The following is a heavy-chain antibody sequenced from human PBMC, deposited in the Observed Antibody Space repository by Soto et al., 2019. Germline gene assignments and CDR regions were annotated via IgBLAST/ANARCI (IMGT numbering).Heavy chain of an antibody. CDR3: ARGRPATNGAFDI. V-gene: IGHV4-4*02. J-gene: IGHJ3*02. Sequence: SETLSLTCAVSGGSISSSNWWSWVRQPPGKGLEWIGEIYHSGSTNYNPSLKGRVTISVDKSKNQFSLKLSSVTAADTAVYYCARGRPATNGAFDIWGQGTMVTVSS. CDR2: IYHSGST. D-gene: IGHD5-12*01. CDR1: GGSISSSNW.